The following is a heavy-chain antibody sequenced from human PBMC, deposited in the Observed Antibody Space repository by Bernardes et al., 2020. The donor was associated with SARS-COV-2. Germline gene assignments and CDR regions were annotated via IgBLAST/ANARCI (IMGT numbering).Heavy chain of an antibody. Sequence: GGSLRLSCAASGFIFRSYAMAWVRQSPGKGLEWVAGISGIGDRTHYADSVRGRFTISRDTSKSTLSLQINSLRDEDTAVYYCAKAGDGYDDFWSGFPMDVWGQGTTVTVSS. CDR2: ISGIGDRT. CDR1: GFIFRSYA. CDR3: AKAGDGYDDFWSGFPMDV. V-gene: IGHV3-23*01. J-gene: IGHJ6*02. D-gene: IGHD3-3*01.